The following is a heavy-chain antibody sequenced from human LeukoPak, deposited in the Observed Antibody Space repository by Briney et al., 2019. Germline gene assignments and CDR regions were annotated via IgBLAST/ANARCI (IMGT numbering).Heavy chain of an antibody. J-gene: IGHJ4*02. CDR3: AKYLTKYYYGPLQS. V-gene: IGHV3-33*06. CDR1: GFTFSSYG. D-gene: IGHD3-10*01. Sequence: GRSLRLSCAASGFTFSSYGMHWVRQAPGKGLEWVAVIWYDGSNKYYADSVKGRFTISRDNSKNTLYLQMNSLRAEDTAVYYCAKYLTKYYYGPLQSWGQGPLPSVPS. CDR2: IWYDGSNK.